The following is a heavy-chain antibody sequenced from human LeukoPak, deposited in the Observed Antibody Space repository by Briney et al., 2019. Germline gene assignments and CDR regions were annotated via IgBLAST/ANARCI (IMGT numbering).Heavy chain of an antibody. V-gene: IGHV3-33*06. D-gene: IGHD5-12*01. Sequence: PAGSLRLSCAASGFTFSSYGVHWVRQAPGKGLEWVAVRWYDGSNKYYADSVKGRFTISRDNSKNTLFLQMSSLRAEDTAVDYCAQQGVVATHLDYWGQGNLVTVSS. CDR2: RWYDGSNK. CDR1: GFTFSSYG. CDR3: AQQGVVATHLDY. J-gene: IGHJ4*02.